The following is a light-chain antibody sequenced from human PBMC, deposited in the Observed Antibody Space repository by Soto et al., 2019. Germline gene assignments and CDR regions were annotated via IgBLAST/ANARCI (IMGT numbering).Light chain of an antibody. V-gene: IGKV3-15*01. CDR1: QSVSSN. CDR2: GAS. CDR3: QQYNNWPLT. J-gene: IGKJ4*01. Sequence: ERVMTQSPATLSVSPGERATLSCRASQSVSSNLAWYQQKPGQAPRLLIYGASTRATGIPARFSGSGSGTEFTLTISSLQSEDFAVYYCQQYNNWPLTFSGGTKVEIK.